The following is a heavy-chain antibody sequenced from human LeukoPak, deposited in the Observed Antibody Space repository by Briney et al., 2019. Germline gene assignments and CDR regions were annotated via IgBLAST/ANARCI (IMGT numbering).Heavy chain of an antibody. CDR3: ARGGYYIPY. D-gene: IGHD3-3*01. CDR1: GGSFSGYY. J-gene: IGHJ4*02. Sequence: SETLSLTCAVYGGSFSGYYWSWIRQPPGKGLEWIGEINHSGSTNYYLSLKSRVTISVDTSKNQCSLKRSSVTAAETAVYCCARGGYYIPYWGQGTLVTVSS. V-gene: IGHV4-34*01. CDR2: INHSGST.